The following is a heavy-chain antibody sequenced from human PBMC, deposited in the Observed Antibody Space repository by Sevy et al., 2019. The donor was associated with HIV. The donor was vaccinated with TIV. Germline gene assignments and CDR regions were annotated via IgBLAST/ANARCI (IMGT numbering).Heavy chain of an antibody. V-gene: IGHV3-11*01. CDR2: ISSSGDTI. J-gene: IGHJ4*02. D-gene: IGHD2-2*01. CDR1: RFTFTDYY. Sequence: GGSLRLSCAASRFTFTDYYMSWIRQAPGKGLEWLSYISSSGDTIQYADSVKGRITISRDNARNSLSLQMNSLRAEDTAVYYCGRECRTRFTDCWGQGTLVTVSS. CDR3: GRECRTRFTDC.